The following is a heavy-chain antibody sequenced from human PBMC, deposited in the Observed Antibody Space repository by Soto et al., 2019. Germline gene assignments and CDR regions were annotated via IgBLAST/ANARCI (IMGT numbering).Heavy chain of an antibody. CDR1: GFTFSSYG. D-gene: IGHD3-3*01. CDR2: ISYDGSNK. CDR3: AKAGDLTIFASYGMDV. J-gene: IGHJ6*02. Sequence: SLRLSCAASGFTFSSYGMHWVRQAPGKGLEWVAVISYDGSNKYYADSVKGRFTISRDNSKNTLYLQMNSLRAEDTAVYYCAKAGDLTIFASYGMDVWGQGTTVTVSS. V-gene: IGHV3-30*18.